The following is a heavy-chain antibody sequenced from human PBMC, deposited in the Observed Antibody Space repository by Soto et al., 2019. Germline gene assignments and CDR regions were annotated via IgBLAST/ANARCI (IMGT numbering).Heavy chain of an antibody. J-gene: IGHJ4*02. V-gene: IGHV3-23*01. CDR1: GFTFSSYA. CDR2: ISGSGGST. CDR3: AKPYDFWSGYYYFDY. Sequence: GGSLRLSCAASGFTFSSYAMSWVRQAPGKGLEWVSAISGSGGSTYYADSVKGRFTISRDNSKNTLYLQMNSLRAEDTAVYYCAKPYDFWSGYYYFDYWGQGTLVTVSS. D-gene: IGHD3-3*01.